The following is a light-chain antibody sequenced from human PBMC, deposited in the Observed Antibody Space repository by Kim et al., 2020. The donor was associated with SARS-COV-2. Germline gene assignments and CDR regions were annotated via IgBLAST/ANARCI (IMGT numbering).Light chain of an antibody. Sequence: RVTISCTGSSSNIGAGYDVHWYQQLPGTAPKLLIYGNTNRPSGVPDRFSGSRSGTSASLAITGLQAEDEADYYCQSYDSSLSGSMVFGGGTQLTVL. V-gene: IGLV1-40*01. CDR1: SSNIGAGYD. J-gene: IGLJ2*01. CDR3: QSYDSSLSGSMV. CDR2: GNT.